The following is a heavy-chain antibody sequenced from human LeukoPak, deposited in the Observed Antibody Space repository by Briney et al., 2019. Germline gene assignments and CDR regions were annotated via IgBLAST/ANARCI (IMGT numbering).Heavy chain of an antibody. J-gene: IGHJ4*02. CDR2: MNPNSGNT. V-gene: IGHV1-8*01. CDR1: GYTFTSYD. CDR3: ARGRYDFWSGYPSDY. D-gene: IGHD3-3*01. Sequence: GASVKVSCKAAGYTFTSYDINWVRQATGQGLEWMGWMNPNSGNTGYAQKFQGRVTTTRNTSISTAYMELSSLRSEDTAVYYCARGRYDFWSGYPSDYWGQGTLVTVSA.